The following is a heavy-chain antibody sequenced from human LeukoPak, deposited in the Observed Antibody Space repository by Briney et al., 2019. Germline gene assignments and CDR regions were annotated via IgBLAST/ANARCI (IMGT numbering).Heavy chain of an antibody. D-gene: IGHD2/OR15-2a*01. CDR3: TRDSTTWARSGY. J-gene: IGHJ4*02. V-gene: IGHV3-66*01. CDR1: GVTVSSSY. CDR2: INSDGTT. Sequence: GRSLTLSCAASGVTVSSSYMGWVRQAPRKGLGWVSVINSDGTTYYADSVKGRFTASRDPSKNTLSLQMSSLRVEDTAVYYCTRDSTTWARSGYWGQGTLVTVSS.